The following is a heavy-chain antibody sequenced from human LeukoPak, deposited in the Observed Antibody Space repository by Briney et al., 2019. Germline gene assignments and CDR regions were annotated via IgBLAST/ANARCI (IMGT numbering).Heavy chain of an antibody. D-gene: IGHD4-17*01. CDR2: IIPIFGTA. Sequence: SVKVSCKASGGTFSSYAISWVRQAPGQGLEWMGGIIPIFGTANYAQKSQGRVTITADESTSTAYMELSSLRSEDTAVYYCARGGDLGTVTNYWGQGTLVTVSS. J-gene: IGHJ4*02. CDR1: GGTFSSYA. V-gene: IGHV1-69*13. CDR3: ARGGDLGTVTNY.